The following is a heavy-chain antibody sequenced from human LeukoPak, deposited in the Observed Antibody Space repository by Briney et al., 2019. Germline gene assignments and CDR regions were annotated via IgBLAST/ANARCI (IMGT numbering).Heavy chain of an antibody. CDR2: ISWDGSRT. J-gene: IGHJ6*03. CDR3: AKDSHGDSYYMDV. D-gene: IGHD4-17*01. V-gene: IGHV3-43*01. CDR1: GFTFDDYT. Sequence: LAGGSLRLSCAASGFTFDDYTMYWVRQAPGKGLEWVSLISWDGSRTYYADSVKGRFTISRDNSKNCLYLQMNSLRTEDTALYYCAKDSHGDSYYMDVWGKGTTVTVSS.